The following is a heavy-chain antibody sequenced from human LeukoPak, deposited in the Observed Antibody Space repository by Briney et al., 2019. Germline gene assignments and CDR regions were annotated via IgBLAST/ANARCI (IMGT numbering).Heavy chain of an antibody. D-gene: IGHD2-8*01. CDR1: GLTFISYT. V-gene: IGHV3-21*01. CDR3: ARDLMLPVAY. J-gene: IGHJ4*02. CDR2: ISSSSSYI. Sequence: GGSLRLSCAASGLTFISYTMNRVRQAPGKGLEWVSSISSSSSYIYYADSVKGRFTISRDNAKNSLFLQMNSLRAEDTAVYYCARDLMLPVAYWGQGTLVTVSS.